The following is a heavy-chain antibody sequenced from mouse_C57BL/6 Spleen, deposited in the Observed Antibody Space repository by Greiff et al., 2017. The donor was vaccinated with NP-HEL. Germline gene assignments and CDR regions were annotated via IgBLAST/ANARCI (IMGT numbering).Heavy chain of an antibody. CDR1: GYSFTDYN. D-gene: IGHD2-4*01. CDR3: ARDYAVSFYAMDY. Sequence: EVQLQQSGPELVKPGASVKISCKASGYSFTDYNMNWVKQRNGKSLEWIGVINPNYGTTSYNQKFKGKATLTVDQPSSTAYMQHNSLTSEDSAVYYCARDYAVSFYAMDYWGQGTSVTVSS. CDR2: INPNYGTT. V-gene: IGHV1-39*01. J-gene: IGHJ4*01.